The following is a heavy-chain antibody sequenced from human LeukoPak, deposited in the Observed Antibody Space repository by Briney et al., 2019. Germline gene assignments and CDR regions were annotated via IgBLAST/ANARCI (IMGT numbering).Heavy chain of an antibody. Sequence: GGFLRLSCAASGFTFSSYSMNWVRQAPGKGLEWVSSISSSSSYIYYADSVKGRFTISRDNAKNSLYLQMNSLRAEDTAVYYCARDQHGDYPGGYGMDVWGQGTTVTVSS. CDR3: ARDQHGDYPGGYGMDV. J-gene: IGHJ6*02. CDR1: GFTFSSYS. D-gene: IGHD4-17*01. CDR2: ISSSSSYI. V-gene: IGHV3-21*01.